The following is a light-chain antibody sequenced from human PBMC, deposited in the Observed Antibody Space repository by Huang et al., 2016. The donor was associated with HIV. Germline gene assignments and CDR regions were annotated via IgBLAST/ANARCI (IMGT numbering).Light chain of an antibody. Sequence: DIHMTQSPSSLSASVGDRVTITCRASQNINTFLNWDQRKPGKAPNLLIYTASNLQIGVPARFRGSGSGTDFTLTISSLQPEDFATYYCQQSYSPLYTFGQGTTLDIK. V-gene: IGKV1-39*01. CDR3: QQSYSPLYT. CDR1: QNINTF. CDR2: TAS. J-gene: IGKJ2*01.